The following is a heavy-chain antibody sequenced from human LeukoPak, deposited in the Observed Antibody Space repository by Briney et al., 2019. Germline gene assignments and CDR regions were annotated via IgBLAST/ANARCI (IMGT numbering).Heavy chain of an antibody. V-gene: IGHV4-39*07. Sequence: SETLSLTCTVSGGSISSSSYYWGWIRQPPGKGLEWIGSIYYSGSTYYNPSLKSRVTISVDRSKNQFSLKLSSVTAADTAVYYCARSMVRGVIIPFDYWGQGTLVTVSS. D-gene: IGHD3-10*01. CDR3: ARSMVRGVIIPFDY. CDR1: GGSISSSSYY. CDR2: IYYSGST. J-gene: IGHJ4*02.